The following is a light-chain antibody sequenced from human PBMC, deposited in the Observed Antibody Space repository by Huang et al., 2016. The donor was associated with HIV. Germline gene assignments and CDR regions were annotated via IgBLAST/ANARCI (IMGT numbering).Light chain of an antibody. CDR2: DAS. CDR3: QHYDNLRLYS. J-gene: IGKJ2*01. V-gene: IGKV1-33*01. CDR1: QDISNN. Sequence: DIQMTQSPSSLSASVGDRVTITCQASQDISNNLNWYQQRPGKAPKLLIYDASNLETGAPTRFIGSGAGTDFIFTISSLQPEDIATYYCQHYDNLRLYSFGQGTKLEI.